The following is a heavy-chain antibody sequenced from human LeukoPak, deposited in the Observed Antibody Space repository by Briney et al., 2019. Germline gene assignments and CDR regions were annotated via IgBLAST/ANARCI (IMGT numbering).Heavy chain of an antibody. CDR2: MKEDGSEK. J-gene: IGHJ4*02. V-gene: IGHV3-7*01. CDR1: GFTFSNYW. CDR3: AREHLGYCSGGSCYTDKNFDY. D-gene: IGHD2-15*01. Sequence: GGSLRLSCAASGFTFSNYWMSWVRQAPGKGLEWVTNMKEDGSEKYYVDSVLGRFTISRDNAKNTLYLQMNSLRAEDTAVYYCAREHLGYCSGGSCYTDKNFDYWGQGTLVTVSS.